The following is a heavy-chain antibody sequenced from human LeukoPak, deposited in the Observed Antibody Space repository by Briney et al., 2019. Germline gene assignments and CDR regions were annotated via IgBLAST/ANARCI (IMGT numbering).Heavy chain of an antibody. Sequence: GGSLRLSCAASGFTFSSYWMHWVRQGPGKGLVWVSHIKSDGSSTSYADSVKGRFTISRDSAKNTLYLQMNSLRAEDTAVYYCARDVRGYSGYDYAFDYWGQGTLVTVSS. D-gene: IGHD5-12*01. CDR3: ARDVRGYSGYDYAFDY. V-gene: IGHV3-74*01. CDR2: IKSDGSST. CDR1: GFTFSSYW. J-gene: IGHJ4*02.